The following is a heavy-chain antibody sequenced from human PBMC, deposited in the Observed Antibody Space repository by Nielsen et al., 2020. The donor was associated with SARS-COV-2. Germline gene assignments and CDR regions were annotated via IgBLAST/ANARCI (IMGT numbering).Heavy chain of an antibody. CDR2: IYWDDDK. CDR3: AHRPGDYSSGWYFENWFDP. V-gene: IGHV2-5*02. J-gene: IGHJ5*02. D-gene: IGHD6-19*01. Sequence: SGPTLVKPTQTLTLTCTFSGFSLSTSGVGVGWIRQPPGKALEWLALIYWDDDKRYSPSLKSRLTITKDTSKNQVVLTMTNMDPVDTATYYCAHRPGDYSSGWYFENWFDPWGQGTLVTVSS. CDR1: GFSLSTSGVG.